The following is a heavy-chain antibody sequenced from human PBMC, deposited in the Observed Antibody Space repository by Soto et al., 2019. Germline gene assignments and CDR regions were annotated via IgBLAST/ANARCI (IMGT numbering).Heavy chain of an antibody. J-gene: IGHJ4*02. V-gene: IGHV1-18*01. CDR3: ARACSSTSCYAAYYDFWSVYYDFDY. Sequence: ASVKVSCKASGYTFTSYGISWVRQAPGQGLEWMGWISAYNGNTNYAQKLQGRVTMTTDTSTSTAYMELRSLRSDDTAVYYCARACSSTSCYAAYYDFWSVYYDFDYWGQGTLVTVSS. CDR1: GYTFTSYG. CDR2: ISAYNGNT. D-gene: IGHD3-3*01.